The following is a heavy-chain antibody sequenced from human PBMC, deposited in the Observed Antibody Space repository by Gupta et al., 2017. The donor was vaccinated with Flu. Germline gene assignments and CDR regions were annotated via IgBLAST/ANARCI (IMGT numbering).Heavy chain of an antibody. V-gene: IGHV3-73*02. Sequence: EVQLVESGGGLVQPGGSLKLYCEASGFTFSDSTMHWIRQASGRGLGWVGRIRSKPKGSATAYAASVKGRFTISRDDANSAVFLQMNSLKTEDTAVYYCASAIAASDWGQGTLVTVS. D-gene: IGHD6-25*01. CDR1: GFTFSDST. J-gene: IGHJ4*02. CDR2: IRSKPKGSAT. CDR3: ASAIAASD.